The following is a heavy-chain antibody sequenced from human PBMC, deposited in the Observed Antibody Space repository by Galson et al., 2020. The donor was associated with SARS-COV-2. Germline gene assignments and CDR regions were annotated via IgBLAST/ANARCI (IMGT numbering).Heavy chain of an antibody. D-gene: IGHD3-16*01. J-gene: IGHJ6*02. Sequence: GGSLRLSCAASGITFSSYAMHWVRQAPGKGLEWVAVISYDGSNKYYADSVKGRFTISRDNSKNTLYLQMNSLRAEDTAVYYCARAHKGAYYYGMDVWGQGTTVTVSS. CDR3: ARAHKGAYYYGMDV. CDR1: GITFSSYA. V-gene: IGHV3-30-3*01. CDR2: ISYDGSNK.